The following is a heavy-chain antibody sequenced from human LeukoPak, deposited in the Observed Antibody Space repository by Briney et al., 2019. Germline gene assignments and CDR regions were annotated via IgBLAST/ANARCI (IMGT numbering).Heavy chain of an antibody. CDR3: ARVDYDRSGEDANAEYFQH. J-gene: IGHJ1*01. CDR1: GFTFSSYT. Sequence: PGGSLRLSCAASGFTFSSYTMNWVRQAPGKGLEWVSSISSSSSYIYYADSVKGRFTISRDNAKNSLHLQMNSLRAEDTAVYYCARVDYDRSGEDANAEYFQHWGQGTLVTVSS. D-gene: IGHD3-22*01. CDR2: ISSSSSYI. V-gene: IGHV3-21*01.